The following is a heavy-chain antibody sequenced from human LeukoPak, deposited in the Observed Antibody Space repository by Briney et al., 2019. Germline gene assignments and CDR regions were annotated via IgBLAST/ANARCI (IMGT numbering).Heavy chain of an antibody. CDR2: IYIGGST. CDR1: GFTFSNAW. CDR3: ARDWGYCSSTSCHVFDY. V-gene: IGHV3-53*01. Sequence: GGSLRLSCAASGFTFSNAWMSWVRQAPGKGLEWVSVIYIGGSTYYADSVKGRFTISRDISKNTLYLQMNSLRAEDTAVYYCARDWGYCSSTSCHVFDYWGQGTLVTVSS. J-gene: IGHJ4*02. D-gene: IGHD2-2*01.